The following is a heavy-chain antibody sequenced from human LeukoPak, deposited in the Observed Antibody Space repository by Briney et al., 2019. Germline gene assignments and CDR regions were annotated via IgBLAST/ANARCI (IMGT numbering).Heavy chain of an antibody. CDR2: ISYDGSNK. CDR3: ARDQGGVGY. CDR1: GFTFSSYA. D-gene: IGHD3-16*01. Sequence: GGSLRLSCAAPGFTFSSYAMHWVRQAPGKGLEWVALISYDGSNKYYADSVKGRFTISRDNAKNSLYLQMNSLRAEDTAVYYCARDQGGVGYWGQGTLVTVSS. J-gene: IGHJ4*02. V-gene: IGHV3-30*04.